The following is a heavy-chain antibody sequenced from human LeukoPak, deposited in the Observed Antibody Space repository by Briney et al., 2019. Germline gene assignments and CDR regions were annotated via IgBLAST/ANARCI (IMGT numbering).Heavy chain of an antibody. D-gene: IGHD3-22*01. CDR3: AREGWGYNDGRGSFDY. CDR2: IYYSGST. J-gene: IGHJ4*02. CDR1: GGSISSSSHY. V-gene: IGHV4-39*02. Sequence: SETLSLTCTVSGGSISSSSHYWGWIRQPPGKGLEWIGSIYYSGSTYYNPSLKSRVTISVDTSQEQFSLKLSSVTAADTAVYYCAREGWGYNDGRGSFDYWGQGTLVTVSS.